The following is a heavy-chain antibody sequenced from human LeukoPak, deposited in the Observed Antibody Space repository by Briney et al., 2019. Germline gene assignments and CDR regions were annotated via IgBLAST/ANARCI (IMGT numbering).Heavy chain of an antibody. CDR1: GGSISSYY. V-gene: IGHV4-59*08. J-gene: IGHJ4*02. Sequence: SETLSLTCTVSGGSISSYYWSWIRQPPGKGLEWIGYIYYSGSTNYNPSPKSRVTISVDTSKNQFSLKVSSVTAADTAVYYCASNYYGSGSLDYWGQGTLVTVSS. CDR2: IYYSGST. CDR3: ASNYYGSGSLDY. D-gene: IGHD3-10*01.